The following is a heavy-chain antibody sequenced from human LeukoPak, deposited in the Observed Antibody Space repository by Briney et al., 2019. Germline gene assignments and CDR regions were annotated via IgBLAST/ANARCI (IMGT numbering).Heavy chain of an antibody. D-gene: IGHD3-3*01. Sequence: GGSLRLSCAASGFTFSTYSMNWVRQAPGKGLEWVSSISSSSSYIYYADSVKGRFTISRDNAKNSLYLQVNSLRAEDTAVYYCARGDYYDFWSGYYNFDYWGQGTLVTVSS. CDR2: ISSSSSYI. J-gene: IGHJ4*02. V-gene: IGHV3-21*01. CDR3: ARGDYYDFWSGYYNFDY. CDR1: GFTFSTYS.